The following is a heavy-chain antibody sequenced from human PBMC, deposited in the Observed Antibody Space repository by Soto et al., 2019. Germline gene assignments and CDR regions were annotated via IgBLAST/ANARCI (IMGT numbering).Heavy chain of an antibody. CDR3: ARERPDGSRLDP. D-gene: IGHD6-13*01. CDR1: GGSISSGDYY. CDR2: IYYSGST. V-gene: IGHV4-30-4*01. J-gene: IGHJ5*02. Sequence: SETLSLTCTVSGGSISSGDYYWSWIRQPPGKGLEWIGYIYYSGSTYYNPSLKSRVTISVDTSKNQFSLKLSSVTAADTAVYYCARERPDGSRLDPWGQGNLVTVSS.